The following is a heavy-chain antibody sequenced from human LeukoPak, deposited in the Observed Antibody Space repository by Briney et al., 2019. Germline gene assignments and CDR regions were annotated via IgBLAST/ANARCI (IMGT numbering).Heavy chain of an antibody. V-gene: IGHV3-74*01. D-gene: IGHD4-23*01. CDR3: ARDKYGGNSNAFDI. Sequence: PGGSLLLSCAASGFTFSSYWMHWVRQVPGKGLVWVARIGTDGSRTTYADYVQGRFTISRDNAKNTLYLQMNSLRAEDTAVYYCARDKYGGNSNAFDIWGQGTLVTVSS. CDR2: IGTDGSRT. CDR1: GFTFSSYW. J-gene: IGHJ3*02.